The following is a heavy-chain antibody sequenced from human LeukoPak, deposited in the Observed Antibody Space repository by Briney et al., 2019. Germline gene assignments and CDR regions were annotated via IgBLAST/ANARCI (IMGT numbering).Heavy chain of an antibody. V-gene: IGHV3-23*01. CDR2: ISGSGGST. CDR1: GFTFSSYA. J-gene: IGHJ4*02. D-gene: IGHD2-2*01. CDR3: AKDVNLGYCSSTSCFLRYFDWLLPGG. Sequence: GGSLRLPCAASGFTFSSYAMSWVRQAPGKGLEWVSAISGSGGSTYYADSVKGRFTISRDNSKTTLYLQMNSLRAEDTAVYYCAKDVNLGYCSSTSCFLRYFDWLLPGGWGQGTLVTVSS.